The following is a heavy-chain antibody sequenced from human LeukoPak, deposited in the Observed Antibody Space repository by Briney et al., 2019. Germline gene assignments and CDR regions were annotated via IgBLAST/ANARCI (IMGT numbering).Heavy chain of an antibody. CDR2: IYPGDSDT. D-gene: IGHD3-16*02. Sequence: GESLKISCKGSGYSFTSYWVGWVRQVPGKGLEWMGIIYPGDSDTRYSPSFQGQVTISADKSISTAYLQWSSLKASDTAMYYCARHGPYYDYVWGSYRPNWFDPWGQGTLVTVSS. CDR1: GYSFTSYW. V-gene: IGHV5-51*01. CDR3: ARHGPYYDYVWGSYRPNWFDP. J-gene: IGHJ5*02.